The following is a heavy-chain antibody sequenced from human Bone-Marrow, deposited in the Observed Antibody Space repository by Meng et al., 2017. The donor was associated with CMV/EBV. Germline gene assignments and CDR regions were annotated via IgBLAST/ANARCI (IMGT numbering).Heavy chain of an antibody. CDR3: ARGRRVGAADH. J-gene: IGHJ4*02. CDR2: INHSGRS. CDR1: GGTFRNYS. D-gene: IGHD1-26*01. Sequence: LPCAVYGGTFRNYSWTWVRQAPGKGLEWLGEINHSGRSTYNPSLKNRITLLVDASKNQFSLNLTSLTGADTAIYYCARGRRVGAADHWGQGILVTVSS. V-gene: IGHV4-34*01.